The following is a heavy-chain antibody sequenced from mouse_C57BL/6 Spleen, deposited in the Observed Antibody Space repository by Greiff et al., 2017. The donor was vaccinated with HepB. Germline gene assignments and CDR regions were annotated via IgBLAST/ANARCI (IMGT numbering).Heavy chain of an antibody. D-gene: IGHD1-1*01. Sequence: EVQLVESGGDLVKPGGSLKLSCAASGFTFSSYGMSWVRQTPDKRLEWVATISSGGSYTYYPDSVKGRFTISRDNAKNTLYLQMSSLKSEDTAMYYCARHEGSSFDYWGQGTTLTVSS. J-gene: IGHJ2*01. CDR3: ARHEGSSFDY. CDR2: ISSGGSYT. CDR1: GFTFSSYG. V-gene: IGHV5-6*01.